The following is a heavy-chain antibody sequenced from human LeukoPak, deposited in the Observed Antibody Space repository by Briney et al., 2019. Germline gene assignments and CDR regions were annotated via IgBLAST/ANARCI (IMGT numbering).Heavy chain of an antibody. CDR2: ISGSGGST. Sequence: PGGSLRLSCAASGFTFSSYAMSWVRQAPGKGLEWVSAISGSGGSTYYADSVKGRFTISRDNSKNTLYLQMNSLRAEDTAVYYCAKVLGYYVEPLYFDYWGQGTLVTVSS. CDR1: GFTFSSYA. CDR3: AKVLGYYVEPLYFDY. D-gene: IGHD3-10*02. J-gene: IGHJ4*02. V-gene: IGHV3-23*01.